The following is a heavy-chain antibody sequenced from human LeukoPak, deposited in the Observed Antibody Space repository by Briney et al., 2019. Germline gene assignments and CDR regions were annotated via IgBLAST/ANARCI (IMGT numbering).Heavy chain of an antibody. D-gene: IGHD3-22*01. CDR3: ARDVADEAPYYYDSSGSDSYYCYGMDV. Sequence: SQTLSLTCAISGDSVSSNSAAWNWIRQSPSRGLEWLGRTYYRSKWYNDYAVSVKSRITINPDTSKNQFSLQLNSVTPEDTAVYYCARDVADEAPYYYDSSGSDSYYCYGMDVWGQGTTVTVSS. J-gene: IGHJ6*02. V-gene: IGHV6-1*01. CDR1: GDSVSSNSAA. CDR2: TYYRSKWYN.